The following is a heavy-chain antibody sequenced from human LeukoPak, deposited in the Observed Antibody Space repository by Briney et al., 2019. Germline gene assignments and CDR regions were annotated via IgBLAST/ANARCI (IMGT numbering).Heavy chain of an antibody. CDR2: IYYSGST. CDR3: ARYSIAVAGKYYFDY. D-gene: IGHD6-19*01. J-gene: IGHJ4*02. Sequence: KPSETLSLTCTVSGGSISSYYWSWIRQPPGKGLEWIGYIYYSGSTNYNPSLKSRVTISVDTSKSQFSLKLSSVTAADTAVYYCARYSIAVAGKYYFDYWGQGTLVTVSS. CDR1: GGSISSYY. V-gene: IGHV4-59*01.